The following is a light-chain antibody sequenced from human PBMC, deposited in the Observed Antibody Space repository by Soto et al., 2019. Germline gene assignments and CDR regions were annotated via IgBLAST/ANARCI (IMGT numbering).Light chain of an antibody. CDR3: CSYAGSTTVV. Sequence: QSALTQPASVSGSPGQSITISCTGTSSDVGSYTLVSWYQHHPGKAPKLMLYDGSKRPSGISDRFSGSKSGNTASLTISGLQAEDEADYYCCSYAGSTTVVFGTGTKLTVL. CDR1: SSDVGSYTL. V-gene: IGLV2-23*01. J-gene: IGLJ1*01. CDR2: DGS.